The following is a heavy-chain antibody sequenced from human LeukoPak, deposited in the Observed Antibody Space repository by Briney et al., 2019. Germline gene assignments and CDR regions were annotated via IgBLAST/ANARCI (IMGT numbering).Heavy chain of an antibody. Sequence: SETLSLTCAVYGGSFSGYYWSWIRQPPGKGLEWIGEINHSGSTNYNPSLKSRVTISVDTSKNQFSLKLSSVTAADTAVYYCARHFHHYYGSGSYYKPFDYWGQGTLVTVSS. CDR1: GGSFSGYY. V-gene: IGHV4-34*01. J-gene: IGHJ4*02. CDR3: ARHFHHYYGSGSYYKPFDY. CDR2: INHSGST. D-gene: IGHD3-10*01.